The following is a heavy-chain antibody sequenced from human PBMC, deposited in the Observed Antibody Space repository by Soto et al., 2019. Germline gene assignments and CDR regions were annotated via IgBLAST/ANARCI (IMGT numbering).Heavy chain of an antibody. D-gene: IGHD6-19*01. V-gene: IGHV3-49*03. CDR1: GFTFGDYA. CDR3: TRDFPPGIAVAGYYDY. CDR2: IRSKAYGGTT. Sequence: GGSLRLSCTASGFTFGDYAMSWFRQAPGKGLEWVGFIRSKAYGGTTEYAASVKGRFTISRDDSKSIAYLQMNSLKTEDTAVYYCTRDFPPGIAVAGYYDYWGQGTLVTVSS. J-gene: IGHJ4*02.